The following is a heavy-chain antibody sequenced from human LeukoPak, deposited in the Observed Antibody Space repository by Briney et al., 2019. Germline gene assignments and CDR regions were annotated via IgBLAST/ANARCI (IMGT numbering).Heavy chain of an antibody. V-gene: IGHV3-66*01. CDR2: IYSGGGT. CDR1: GFTVRNTY. CDR3: VRDDRRYGDYGYLDY. D-gene: IGHD4-17*01. Sequence: PGGSLRLSCAASGFTVRNTYMNWVRQAPGKGLEWVSVIYSGGGTYYADSVKGRFTISRDNSKNMLYLQMNSLRAEDTAVYYCVRDDRRYGDYGYLDYWGQGTLVTVSS. J-gene: IGHJ4*02.